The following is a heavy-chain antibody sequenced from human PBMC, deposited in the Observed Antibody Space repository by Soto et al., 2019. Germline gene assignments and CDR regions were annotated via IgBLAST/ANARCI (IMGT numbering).Heavy chain of an antibody. V-gene: IGHV1-45*02. J-gene: IGHJ4*02. CDR1: GNTFTYRY. Sequence: QMQLVQSGAEVKRTGSTVTVSCKALGNTFTYRYLHWVRQAAGQALEWMGWITPFSGDVHYAQKFQERVTITRDRSINTAYMRMSSLRSDDTAMYYCASGGAGSGPFTWELPDHWAQGTLVTVSS. D-gene: IGHD1-26*01. CDR3: ASGGAGSGPFTWELPDH. CDR2: ITPFSGDV.